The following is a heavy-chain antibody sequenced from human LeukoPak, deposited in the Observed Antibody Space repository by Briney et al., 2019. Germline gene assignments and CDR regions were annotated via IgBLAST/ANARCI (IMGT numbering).Heavy chain of an antibody. CDR2: IYYSGST. CDR1: GGSISSGDYY. D-gene: IGHD2-2*01. V-gene: IGHV4-30-4*01. CDR3: ARVVVVPAATGHAFDI. J-gene: IGHJ3*02. Sequence: PSETPSLACTVSGGSISSGDYYWSWIRQPPGKGLEWIGYIYYSGSTCYNPSLKSRVTISVDTSKNQFSLKLSSVTAADTAVYYCARVVVVPAATGHAFDIWGQGTMVTVSS.